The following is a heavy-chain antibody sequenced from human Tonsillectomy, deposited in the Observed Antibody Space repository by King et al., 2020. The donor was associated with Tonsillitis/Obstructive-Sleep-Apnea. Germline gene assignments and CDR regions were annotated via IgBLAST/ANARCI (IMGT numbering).Heavy chain of an antibody. CDR2: ISSSSDYM. Sequence: VQLVESGGGLVKPGGSLRLSCAASRFTFSSYTMNWVRQAPGKGLEWVSSISSSSDYMYYADSVKGRFTVSRDNAKNSLYLQMDSLRAEDTAVYYCVLGYCSSTSCYTYYYYYMDVWGKGTTVTVSS. CDR3: VLGYCSSTSCYTYYYYYMDV. CDR1: RFTFSSYT. D-gene: IGHD2-2*02. V-gene: IGHV3-21*01. J-gene: IGHJ6*03.